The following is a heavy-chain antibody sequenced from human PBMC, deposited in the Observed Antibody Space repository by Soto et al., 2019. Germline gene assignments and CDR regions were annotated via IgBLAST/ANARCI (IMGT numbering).Heavy chain of an antibody. J-gene: IGHJ6*02. Sequence: GGSLRLSCAASGFTFSSYAMSWVRHAPGKGLEWVSAISGSGGSTYYADSVKGRFTISRDNSKNTLYLQMNSLRAEDTAVYYCAKAIGYCSGGSCPYGMDVWGQGTTVTVSS. CDR3: AKAIGYCSGGSCPYGMDV. V-gene: IGHV3-23*01. D-gene: IGHD2-15*01. CDR2: ISGSGGST. CDR1: GFTFSSYA.